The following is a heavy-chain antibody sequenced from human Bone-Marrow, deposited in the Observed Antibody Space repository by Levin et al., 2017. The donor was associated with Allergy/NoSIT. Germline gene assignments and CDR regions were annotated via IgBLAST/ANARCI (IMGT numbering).Heavy chain of an antibody. J-gene: IGHJ5*02. CDR1: GGSISSGGYY. V-gene: IGHV4-31*03. CDR3: ARGGQVVVVPAANPYNWFDP. CDR2: IYYSGST. Sequence: SETLSLTCTVSGGSISSGGYYWSWIRQHPGKGLEWIGYIYYSGSTYYNPSLKSRVTISVDTSKNQFSLKLSSVTAADTAVYYCARGGQVVVVPAANPYNWFDPWGQGTLVTVSS. D-gene: IGHD2-2*01.